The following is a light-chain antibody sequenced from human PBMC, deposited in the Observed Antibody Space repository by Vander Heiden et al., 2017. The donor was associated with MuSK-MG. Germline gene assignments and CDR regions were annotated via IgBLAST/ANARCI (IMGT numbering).Light chain of an antibody. V-gene: IGKV4-1*01. Sequence: DIVMTQSPDSLAVSLGERATINCKSSQSVLFSSNNKNYLAWFQQKPGQPPKLLIYWASTRESGVPDRFSVSGSGTDFTLTISSLQAEDVAVYYCLQYYVAPWTFGQGTEVEI. CDR1: QSVLFSSNNKNY. J-gene: IGKJ1*01. CDR2: WAS. CDR3: LQYYVAPWT.